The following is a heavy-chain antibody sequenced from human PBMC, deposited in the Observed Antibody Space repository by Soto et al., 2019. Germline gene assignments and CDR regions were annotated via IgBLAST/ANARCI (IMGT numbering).Heavy chain of an antibody. J-gene: IGHJ4*02. D-gene: IGHD3-3*01. CDR2: IKQDGSEK. Sequence: EVQLVESGGGLVQPGGSLRLSCAASGFTFSSYWMSWVRQAPGKGLEWVANIKQDGSEKYYVDSGKGRFTISRDNAKNTLYLQMNSLRAEDTAVYYCASGGARFLEWLAPFDYWGQGTLVTVSS. CDR3: ASGGARFLEWLAPFDY. V-gene: IGHV3-7*01. CDR1: GFTFSSYW.